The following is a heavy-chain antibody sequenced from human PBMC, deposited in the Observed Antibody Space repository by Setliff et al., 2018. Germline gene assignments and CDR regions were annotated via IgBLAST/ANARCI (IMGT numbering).Heavy chain of an antibody. CDR3: ARHGYSSSWWNEYYYYYYGMDV. Sequence: SETLSLTCTVSGASINNSLNYWAWIRQPPGQGLEWIGLIYDTGSTYYNPSLKSRVTISVDTSKNQFSLKLSSVTAADTAVYYCARHGYSSSWWNEYYYYYYGMDVWGQGTTVTVSS. V-gene: IGHV4-39*01. J-gene: IGHJ6*02. D-gene: IGHD6-13*01. CDR1: GASINNSLNY. CDR2: IYDTGST.